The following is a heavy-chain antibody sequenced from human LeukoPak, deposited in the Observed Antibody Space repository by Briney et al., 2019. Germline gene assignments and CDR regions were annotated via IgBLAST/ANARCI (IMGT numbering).Heavy chain of an antibody. J-gene: IGHJ4*02. CDR3: ANLRYSYGLG. V-gene: IGHV3-23*01. CDR1: GFTFSSLA. CDR2: ISRGGDTT. Sequence: HSGGSLRLSCAASGFTFSSLAMNWVRQAPGKGLEWVSTISRGGDTTYYADSVKGRFTISRDNSKNTVYLQMNSLRAEDTAVYYCANLRYSYGLGGGQGILVTVSS. D-gene: IGHD5-18*01.